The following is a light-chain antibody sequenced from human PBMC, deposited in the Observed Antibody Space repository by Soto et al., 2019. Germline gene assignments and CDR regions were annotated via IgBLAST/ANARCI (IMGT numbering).Light chain of an antibody. CDR3: KSYAGSNTYV. CDR2: EVV. Sequence: QSALPQPPSASGSPGQSVTISCTGTKSDIGVYDFVSWYQHHPGKAPRLIIYEVVQRPSGVPDRFSGSKSGNTASLTVSGLQAADEADYFCKSYAGSNTYVLGSGTQVPVL. V-gene: IGLV2-8*01. CDR1: KSDIGVYDF. J-gene: IGLJ1*01.